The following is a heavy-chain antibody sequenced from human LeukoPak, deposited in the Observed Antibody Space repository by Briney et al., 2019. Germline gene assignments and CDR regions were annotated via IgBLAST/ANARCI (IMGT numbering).Heavy chain of an antibody. CDR2: IYHSGST. CDR3: GRGPSSSDWFDP. D-gene: IGHD6-6*01. CDR1: GYSISSGYY. V-gene: IGHV4-38-2*01. J-gene: IGHJ5*02. Sequence: PSETLSLTCAVSGYSISSGYYWDWIRQPPGKGLEWIGSIYHSGSTYYNPSLKSRVTISVDTSKNQFSLKLSSVTAADTAVYYCGRGPSSSDWFDPWGQGTLVTVSS.